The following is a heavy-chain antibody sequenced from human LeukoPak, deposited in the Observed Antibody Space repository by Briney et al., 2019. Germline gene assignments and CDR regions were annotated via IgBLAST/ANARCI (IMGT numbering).Heavy chain of an antibody. CDR3: ARLSSGWFGDDDLWIDY. CDR1: DYSISSAYY. CDR2: IYHSGST. J-gene: IGHJ4*02. Sequence: SETLSLTCTVSDYSISSAYYWGWIPQPPGKGLEWIGSIYHSGSTYYNPSLKSRVTISVDTSKNQFSLKLSSLTAADTAVYYCARLSSGWFGDDDLWIDYWGQGTLVTVSS. D-gene: IGHD6-19*01. V-gene: IGHV4-38-2*02.